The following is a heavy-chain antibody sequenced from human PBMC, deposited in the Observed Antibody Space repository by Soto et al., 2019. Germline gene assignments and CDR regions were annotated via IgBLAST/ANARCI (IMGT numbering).Heavy chain of an antibody. J-gene: IGHJ4*02. Sequence: QVQLQQWGARLLKPSENLSLTCAVYGGSFSGYYWSRIRQPPGKGLEWIGEINHSGSTKYNPPVKSRVPISLDTSKNQFSLQLSSVTAADTAVYYRARMVVAATPRGEPIDYGGQGTLVTVSS. V-gene: IGHV4-34*01. D-gene: IGHD2-15*01. CDR2: INHSGST. CDR3: ARMVVAATPRGEPIDY. CDR1: GGSFSGYY.